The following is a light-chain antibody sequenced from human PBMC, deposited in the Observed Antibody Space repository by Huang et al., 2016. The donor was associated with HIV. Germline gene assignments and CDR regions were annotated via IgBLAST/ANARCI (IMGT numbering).Light chain of an antibody. CDR2: GAS. V-gene: IGKV3-15*01. Sequence: EIIMTQSPATLSLSPGEGASLSCRANQSVATHLAWYLHSPGQSPRILIFGASTRASGLPGRCSGGGSGTTFTLTVSVLQSEDFAVYYCQQYHNWPYTFGQGTKLEI. CDR3: QQYHNWPYT. CDR1: QSVATH. J-gene: IGKJ2*01.